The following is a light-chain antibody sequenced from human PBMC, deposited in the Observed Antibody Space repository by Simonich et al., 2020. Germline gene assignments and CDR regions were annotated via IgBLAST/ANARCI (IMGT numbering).Light chain of an antibody. Sequence: DIVMTQSPDSLAVSLGERPTINCKSSQSVLYSSNNKNYLAWYQQKPGQPPKLLIYWASTRESGVPDRFSGSGSGTDFTLTISSLQAEDVAVYYCQKYNSAPRTFGQGTKVEIK. CDR1: QSVLYSSNNKNY. V-gene: IGKV4-1*01. CDR3: QKYNSAPRT. CDR2: WAS. J-gene: IGKJ1*01.